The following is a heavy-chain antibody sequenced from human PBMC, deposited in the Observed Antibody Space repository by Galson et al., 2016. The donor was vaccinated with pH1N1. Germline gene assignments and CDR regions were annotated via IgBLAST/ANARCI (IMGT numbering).Heavy chain of an antibody. CDR2: IKQDGSEK. J-gene: IGHJ4*02. Sequence: SLRLSCAASGFAISSYWMTWVRQAPGKGLEWVANIKQDGSEKHYVDSVKGRFAISRDNAKNLLYLQMNSLRAEDTAVYYCARDVGRSGSYWGQGVVVTVSS. CDR1: GFAISSYW. V-gene: IGHV3-7*01. CDR3: ARDVGRSGSY. D-gene: IGHD1-26*01.